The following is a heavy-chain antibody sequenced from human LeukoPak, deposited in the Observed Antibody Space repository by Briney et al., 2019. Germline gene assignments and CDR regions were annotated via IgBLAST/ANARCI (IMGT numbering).Heavy chain of an antibody. CDR3: ARWFSTGRGFFDY. Sequence: GGSLRLSCAASGFTFSSYAMSWVRQAPGKGLEWVSAISGSGGSTYYADSVKGRFTISRDNAKNSLYLQMNSLRDEDTAVYYCARWFSTGRGFFDYWGQGILVTVSS. D-gene: IGHD6-19*01. V-gene: IGHV3-23*01. CDR2: ISGSGGST. CDR1: GFTFSSYA. J-gene: IGHJ4*02.